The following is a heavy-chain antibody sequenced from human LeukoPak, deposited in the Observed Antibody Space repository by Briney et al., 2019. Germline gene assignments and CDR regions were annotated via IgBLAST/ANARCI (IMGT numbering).Heavy chain of an antibody. CDR1: GFTSSSYS. D-gene: IGHD3-16*01. CDR2: ISSSSSYI. V-gene: IGHV3-21*01. J-gene: IGHJ4*02. CDR3: ARDKGGIGHYFDY. Sequence: GRSLILSCAASGFTSSSYSMNWVRQAPGQGLDGDSSISSSSSYIYYADSLKGRFTISRDNAKNSLYPQMNSLRAEDTAVYYCARDKGGIGHYFDYWGQGTLVTVSS.